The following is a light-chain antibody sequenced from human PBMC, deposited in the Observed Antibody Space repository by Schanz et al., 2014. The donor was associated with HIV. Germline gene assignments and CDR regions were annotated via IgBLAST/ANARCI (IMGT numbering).Light chain of an antibody. J-gene: IGLJ2*01. CDR3: QTWGNGILV. V-gene: IGLV4-69*01. CDR2: LNSDGSH. CDR1: SGHSSYA. Sequence: QLVLTQSPSASASLGASVKLTCTLSSGHSSYAIAWHQQQPEKGPRYLMKLNSDGSHSKGDGIPDRFSGSSSGAERYLTIPSLQSEDEAHYYCQTWGNGILVFGGGTKLTVL.